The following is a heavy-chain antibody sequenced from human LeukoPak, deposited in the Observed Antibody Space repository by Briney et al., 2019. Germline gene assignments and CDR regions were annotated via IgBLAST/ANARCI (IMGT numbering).Heavy chain of an antibody. Sequence: PGGSLRLSCAASGFTFSSYVMHWVRQAPGKGLEWVAIISYDGSNEYYADSVKGRFTISRDNSKNTLYLQMNSLRAADTAVYYCAKLLNSGSYKSPVDYWGQGTLVTVSS. D-gene: IGHD1-26*01. CDR1: GFTFSSYV. CDR3: AKLLNSGSYKSPVDY. J-gene: IGHJ4*02. V-gene: IGHV3-30*04. CDR2: ISYDGSNE.